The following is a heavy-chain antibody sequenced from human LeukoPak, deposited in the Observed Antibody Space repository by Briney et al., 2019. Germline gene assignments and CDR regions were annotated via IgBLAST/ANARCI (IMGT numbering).Heavy chain of an antibody. CDR2: IHYSGST. CDR3: ARLDVERRLDY. J-gene: IGHJ4*02. CDR1: GCSISNGNHY. D-gene: IGHD1-1*01. V-gene: IGHV4-30-4*01. Sequence: AQTLSLTCTVSGCSISNGNHYWNWIRQPPGKGLESIGYIHYSGSTYYNPSLKSRVIISVDTSKNQFSLKLNSVTAADTAVYYCARLDVERRLDYWGQGTLVTVSS.